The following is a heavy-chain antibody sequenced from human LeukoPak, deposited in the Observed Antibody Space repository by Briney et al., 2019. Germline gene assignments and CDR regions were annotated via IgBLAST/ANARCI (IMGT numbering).Heavy chain of an antibody. D-gene: IGHD3-10*01. CDR3: VRRGVLWFGELSYYYFDL. CDR2: IYYRGST. CDR1: GGSISCYY. V-gene: IGHV4-59*01. J-gene: IGHJ2*01. Sequence: SETLSLTCTVSGGSISCYYWSWIRQPPGKGLEWIGYIYYRGSTNYNPSLMSRASISVDTSKNQFSLKLDSLTAADTAVYYCVRRGVLWFGELSYYYFDLWGRGTLVAVSS.